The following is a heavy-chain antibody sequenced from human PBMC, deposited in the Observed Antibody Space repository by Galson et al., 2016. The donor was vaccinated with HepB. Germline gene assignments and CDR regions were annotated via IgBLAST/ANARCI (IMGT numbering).Heavy chain of an antibody. CDR1: GYTFAGYY. D-gene: IGHD4-11*01. CDR2: INPDTGGT. Sequence: SVKVSCKASGYTFAGYYINWVRQAPGQGLEWIGGINPDTGGTNYAQKFQGRVTMTRDTSISTAYLELSRLTSDDTAVYYCARGGDYSNLSDLWGRGTLVPVSS. CDR3: ARGGDYSNLSDL. J-gene: IGHJ2*01. V-gene: IGHV1-2*02.